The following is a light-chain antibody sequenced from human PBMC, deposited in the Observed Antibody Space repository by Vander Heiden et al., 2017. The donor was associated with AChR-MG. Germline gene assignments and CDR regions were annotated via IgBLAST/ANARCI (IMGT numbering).Light chain of an antibody. J-gene: IGKJ4*01. Sequence: IVLPQSPGTLSLSPGERATLACRASQSVSSSYLAWYQQKPGQAPRLLIYGASSRATGIPDSFSGSGSGTDFTLTISRLEPEDFAVYYCQQYGSSPKLTFGGGTKVEIK. CDR2: GAS. CDR1: QSVSSSY. CDR3: QQYGSSPKLT. V-gene: IGKV3-20*01.